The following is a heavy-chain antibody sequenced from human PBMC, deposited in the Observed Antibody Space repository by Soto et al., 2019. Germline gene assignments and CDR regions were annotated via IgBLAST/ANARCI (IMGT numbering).Heavy chain of an antibody. V-gene: IGHV3-33*01. CDR3: ARGGHLGYCSGGSCHDVLDAFDI. Sequence: GGSLRLSCAASGFTFSSYGMHWVRQAPGKGLEWVAVIWYDGSNKYYADSVKGRFTISRDNSKNTLYLQMNSLRAEDTAEYYCARGGHLGYCSGGSCHDVLDAFDIWGQGTMVTVSS. J-gene: IGHJ3*02. CDR2: IWYDGSNK. D-gene: IGHD2-15*01. CDR1: GFTFSSYG.